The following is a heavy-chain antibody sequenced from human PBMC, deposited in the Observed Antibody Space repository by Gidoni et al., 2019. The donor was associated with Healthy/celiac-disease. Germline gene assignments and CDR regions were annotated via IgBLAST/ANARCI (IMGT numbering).Heavy chain of an antibody. V-gene: IGHV3-53*02. Sequence: EVQLVETGGGLIQPGGSLRLSCAASGFTVSSNYMSWVRQSPGKGLAWVSVIYSGGSTYYADSVKGRFTISRDNSKNTLYLQMNSLRAEDTAVYYCARESTVTTTLYYYYYGMDVWGQGTTVTVSS. CDR3: ARESTVTTTLYYYYYGMDV. D-gene: IGHD4-17*01. CDR1: GFTVSSNY. CDR2: IYSGGST. J-gene: IGHJ6*02.